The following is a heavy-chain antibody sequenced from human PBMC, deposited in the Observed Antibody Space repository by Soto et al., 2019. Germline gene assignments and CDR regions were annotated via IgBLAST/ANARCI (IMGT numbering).Heavy chain of an antibody. CDR3: ARGQYGSSSFDY. CDR1: GGSFSGYY. Sequence: LSLTCAVYGGSFSGYYWSWIRQPPGKGLEWIGEINHSGSTNYNPSLKSRVTISVDTSKNQFSLKLSSVTAADTAVYYCARGQYGSSSFDYWGQGTLVTVSS. CDR2: INHSGST. V-gene: IGHV4-34*01. J-gene: IGHJ4*02. D-gene: IGHD6-6*01.